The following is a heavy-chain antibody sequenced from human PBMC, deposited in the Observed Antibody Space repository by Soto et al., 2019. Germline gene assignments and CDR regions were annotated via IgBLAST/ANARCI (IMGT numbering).Heavy chain of an antibody. CDR3: AGGTIFRGYYYYYMDV. CDR2: IYYSGST. CDR1: GGSISSYY. Sequence: PSETLSLTCTVSGGSISSYYWSWIRQPPGKGLEWIGYIYYSGSTNYNPSLQSRVTISVDTSKNQFSLKLSSVTAADTAVYYCAGGTIFRGYYYYYMDVWGKGTTVTVS. D-gene: IGHD3-3*01. V-gene: IGHV4-59*01. J-gene: IGHJ6*03.